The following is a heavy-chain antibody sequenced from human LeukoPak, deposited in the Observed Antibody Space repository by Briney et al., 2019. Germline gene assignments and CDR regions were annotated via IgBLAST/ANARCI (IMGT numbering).Heavy chain of an antibody. J-gene: IGHJ6*03. CDR2: SIPIFGTA. Sequence: GASVKVSCKASGGTFSSSAISWVRQAPGQGLEWMGGSIPIFGTANYAQKFQGRVTITTDESTSTAYMELSSLRSEDTAVYYCAIYGGDMSYYYYYMDAWGKGTTVTVSS. CDR3: AIYGGDMSYYYYYMDA. CDR1: GGTFSSSA. D-gene: IGHD2-21*02. V-gene: IGHV1-69*05.